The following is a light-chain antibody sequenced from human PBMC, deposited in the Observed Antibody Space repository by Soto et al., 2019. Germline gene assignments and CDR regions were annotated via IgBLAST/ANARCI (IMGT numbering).Light chain of an antibody. Sequence: EVVLTQSPVTLSLSPGERATLSCRASQSFRGLLAWYQQKPGQAPRLLIYDAYTRATGIPPRFSGSGSGTDFTLTISSLQSEDFAVYFCQQYNNWPPWTFGQGTKVDIK. CDR3: QQYNNWPPWT. J-gene: IGKJ1*01. CDR2: DAY. CDR1: QSFRGL. V-gene: IGKV3D-15*01.